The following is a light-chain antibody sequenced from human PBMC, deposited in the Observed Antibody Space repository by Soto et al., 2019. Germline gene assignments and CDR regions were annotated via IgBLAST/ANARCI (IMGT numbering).Light chain of an antibody. CDR3: QQSYSTPWT. CDR1: QSISSY. CDR2: AAS. J-gene: IGKJ1*01. Sequence: DIHITQSPSSLSASVGDTVTITCRASQSISSYLNWYQQKPGKAPKLLIYAASSLQSGVPSRFSGSGSGTDFTLTISSLQPEDFATYYCQQSYSTPWTFGQGTKVDIK. V-gene: IGKV1-39*01.